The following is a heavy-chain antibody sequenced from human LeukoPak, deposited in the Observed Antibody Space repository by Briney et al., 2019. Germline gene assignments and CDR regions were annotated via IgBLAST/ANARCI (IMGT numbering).Heavy chain of an antibody. J-gene: IGHJ4*02. D-gene: IGHD6-6*01. CDR2: ISAGGGTT. CDR1: GFTFASYA. Sequence: GGPLRLSCAASGFTFASYAMSWVRQAPGKGLEWVSGISAGGGTTIYVDSVKGRFTISRDNSKNTLYLQMNSLRAEDTAVYYCARRDSSRSFDYWGQGTLVTVSS. CDR3: ARRDSSRSFDY. V-gene: IGHV3-23*01.